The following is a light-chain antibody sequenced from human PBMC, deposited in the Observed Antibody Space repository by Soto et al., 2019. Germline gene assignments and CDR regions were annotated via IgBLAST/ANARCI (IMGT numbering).Light chain of an antibody. J-gene: IGKJ1*01. CDR1: QTFSNSF. CDR3: QQYGSSPQT. Sequence: EILLTQSPGTLSLSPGERATLSCRASQTFSNSFLSWFQQIPGQAPKFLIYGVSSRATGIPDRFSGSGSGTDFTLTISRLEPEDFAVYYCQQYGSSPQTFGQGTKVDI. CDR2: GVS. V-gene: IGKV3-20*01.